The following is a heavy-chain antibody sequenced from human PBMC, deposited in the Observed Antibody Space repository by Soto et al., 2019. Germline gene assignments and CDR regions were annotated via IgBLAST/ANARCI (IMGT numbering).Heavy chain of an antibody. CDR3: ARVWGGAFDI. Sequence: QVQLQESGPGLVKHSETLSLTCTVSGGSISSYYWSWIRQPPGKGLEWIGYIYYSGSTNYNPYLKSRVTISVDTSKNQCSLKLSSVTAAATAVYDCARVWGGAFDIWGQGTMVTVSS. J-gene: IGHJ3*02. V-gene: IGHV4-59*01. CDR2: IYYSGST. D-gene: IGHD3-10*01. CDR1: GGSISSYY.